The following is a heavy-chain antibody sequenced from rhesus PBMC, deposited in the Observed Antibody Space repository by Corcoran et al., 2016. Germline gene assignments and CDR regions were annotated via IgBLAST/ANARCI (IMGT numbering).Heavy chain of an antibody. J-gene: IGHJ5-2*02. D-gene: IGHD6-43*01. CDR1: GGSMSGYY. V-gene: IGHV4-173*01. CDR3: ARRPAAAKFSLDV. CDR2: ISDSGGST. Sequence: QVQLQESGPGLVKPSETLSLTCAVSGGSMSGYYWSWIRQPPGKGLEWMGRISDSGGSTDYTPSAKSRVTISTDTSKKQFSLKLTSVTAADTAVYYCARRPAAAKFSLDVWGRGLLVTVSS.